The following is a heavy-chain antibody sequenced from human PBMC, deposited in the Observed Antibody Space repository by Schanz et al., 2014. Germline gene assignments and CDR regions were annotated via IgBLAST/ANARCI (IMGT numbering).Heavy chain of an antibody. CDR3: ARDYAGFDC. J-gene: IGHJ4*02. D-gene: IGHD3-16*01. CDR1: GFIFSNHG. Sequence: QAELVESGGGVVQPGGSLRLSCEASGFIFSNHGMNWVRQAPGKGLEWVAFIQHDGSRTYYTASLKGRVTISRDNSQNMVYVEMNSXXVEDTAVYYCARDYAGFDCWGQGTLVTVSS. V-gene: IGHV3-30*02. CDR2: IQHDGSRT.